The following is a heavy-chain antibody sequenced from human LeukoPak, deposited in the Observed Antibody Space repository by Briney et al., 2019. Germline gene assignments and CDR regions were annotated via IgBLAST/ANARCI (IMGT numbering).Heavy chain of an antibody. D-gene: IGHD3-16*01. CDR2: INSDGSST. Sequence: GGSLRLSCAASGFTFSSYWMHWVRQAPGKGLVWVSRINSDGSSTSYADSVKGRLTISRDNSKNTLYLQMNSLRAEDTAFYYCAKGPRRVARLITFGGGRPYYFDYWGQGTLVTVSS. V-gene: IGHV3-74*01. J-gene: IGHJ4*02. CDR1: GFTFSSYW. CDR3: AKGPRRVARLITFGGGRPYYFDY.